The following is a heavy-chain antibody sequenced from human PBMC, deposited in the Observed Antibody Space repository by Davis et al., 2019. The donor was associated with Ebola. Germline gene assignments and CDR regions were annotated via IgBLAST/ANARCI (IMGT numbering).Heavy chain of an antibody. Sequence: ESPMTPRQCLCYRLPRYWLRWVRQLPADGLERRQIIPPSDSDTSYSPSFQGQVMISADKSINTAYLQWSSLRASDTAMYYCARQKSWGSSWYLAYWGQGTLVTVSS. CDR3: ARQKSWGSSWYLAY. D-gene: IGHD6-13*01. CDR2: IPPSDSDT. CDR1: CYRLPRYW. J-gene: IGHJ4*02. V-gene: IGHV5-51*01.